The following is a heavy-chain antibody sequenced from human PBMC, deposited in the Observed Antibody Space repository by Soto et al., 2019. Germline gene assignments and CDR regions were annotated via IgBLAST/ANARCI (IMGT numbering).Heavy chain of an antibody. Sequence: QVQLVESGGGVVQPGRSLTLSCAASGFTFSRFSMHWVRQAPGKGLAWVAVISYDGSNTHYAESVKGRFNISRDDSTNTVFLQMNNLRGEDSAVYYCARDHGMFLSYYHYGMDVWGQGTTVSVSS. V-gene: IGHV3-30-3*01. D-gene: IGHD3-10*02. J-gene: IGHJ6*02. CDR2: ISYDGSNT. CDR3: ARDHGMFLSYYHYGMDV. CDR1: GFTFSRFS.